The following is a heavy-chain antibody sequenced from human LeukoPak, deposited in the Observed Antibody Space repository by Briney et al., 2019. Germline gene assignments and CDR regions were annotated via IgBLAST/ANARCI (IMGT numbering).Heavy chain of an antibody. CDR1: GFTVSSNY. J-gene: IGHJ6*02. CDR3: ARSPNYYDSRWGYYYYYGMDV. D-gene: IGHD3-22*01. CDR2: IYSGGST. Sequence: PGGSLRLSCAASGFTVSSNYMSWVRQAPGKGLEWVSVIYSGGSTYYADSVKGRFTISRDNSKNTLYLQMNSLRAEDTAVYYCARSPNYYDSRWGYYYYYGMDVWGQGTTVTVSS. V-gene: IGHV3-66*01.